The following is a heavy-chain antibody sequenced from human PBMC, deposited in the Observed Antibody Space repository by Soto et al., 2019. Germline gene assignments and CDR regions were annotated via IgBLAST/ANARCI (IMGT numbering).Heavy chain of an antibody. CDR1: GGTFSSYA. Sequence: SVKVSCKASGGTFSSYAITWVRQAPGQGLEWMGGIIPIFGTANYAQKFQGRVTITADESTSTAYMELSSLRFEDTAVYYCARHDCISTSCYYYYYYSMDVWGQGTTVTVS. J-gene: IGHJ6*02. D-gene: IGHD2-2*01. CDR2: IIPIFGTA. CDR3: ARHDCISTSCYYYYYYSMDV. V-gene: IGHV1-69*13.